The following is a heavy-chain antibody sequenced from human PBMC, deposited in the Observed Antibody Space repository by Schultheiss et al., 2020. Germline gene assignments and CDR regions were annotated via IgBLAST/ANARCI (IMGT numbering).Heavy chain of an antibody. V-gene: IGHV4-39*01. D-gene: IGHD4-17*01. CDR1: GGSISSGGYY. CDR3: ARHDYGDQHDAFDI. CDR2: IYYSGST. Sequence: SETLSLTCTVSGGSISSGGYYWGWIRQPPGKGLEWIGSIYYSGSTYYNPSLKSRVTISVDTSKNQFSLKLSSVTAADTAVYYCARHDYGDQHDAFDIWGQGTMVTVS. J-gene: IGHJ3*02.